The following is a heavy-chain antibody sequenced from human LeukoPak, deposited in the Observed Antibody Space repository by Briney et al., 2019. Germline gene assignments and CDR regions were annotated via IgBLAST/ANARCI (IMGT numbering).Heavy chain of an antibody. V-gene: IGHV3-23*01. Sequence: GGSLRLSCAASGFTFSSYAMSWVRQAPGKGLEWVSAISGSGGSAYYADSVKGRFTISRDNSKNTLYLQRNSLRAEDTAVYYCAKEGDVVVGAANWFDPWGERTPVTVSP. CDR3: AKEGDVVVGAANWFDP. CDR2: ISGSGGSA. D-gene: IGHD2-15*01. J-gene: IGHJ5*02. CDR1: GFTFSSYA.